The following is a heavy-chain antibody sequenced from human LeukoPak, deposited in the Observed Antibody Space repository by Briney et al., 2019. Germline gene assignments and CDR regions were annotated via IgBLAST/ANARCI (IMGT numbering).Heavy chain of an antibody. CDR2: INAGNGNT. V-gene: IGHV1-3*01. CDR3: ARAVMAAAGIRY. Sequence: ASVKVSCKASGYTFTSYAMHWERQAPGQRLEWMGWINAGNGNTKYSQKFQGRVTITRDTSASTAYMELSSLRSEDTAVYYCARAVMAAAGIRYWGQGTLVTVSS. CDR1: GYTFTSYA. J-gene: IGHJ4*02. D-gene: IGHD6-13*01.